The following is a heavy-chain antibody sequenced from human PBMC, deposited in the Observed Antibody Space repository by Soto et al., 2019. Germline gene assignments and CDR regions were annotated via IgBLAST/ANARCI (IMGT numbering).Heavy chain of an antibody. CDR2: ISSSGSTI. CDR3: ARGVGFAEYFQH. J-gene: IGHJ1*01. V-gene: IGHV3-48*03. CDR1: GFTFSSYE. Sequence: EVQLVESGGGLVQPGGFLRLSCAASGFTFSSYEMNWVRQAPGKGLEWVSYISSSGSTIYYADSVKGRFTISRDNAKNSLYLQMNSLRAEDTAVYYCARGVGFAEYFQHWGQGTLVTVSS.